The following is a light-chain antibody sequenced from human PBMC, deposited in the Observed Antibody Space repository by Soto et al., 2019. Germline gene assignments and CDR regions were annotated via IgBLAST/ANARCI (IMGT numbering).Light chain of an antibody. V-gene: IGKV1-12*01. Sequence: DIQMTQSPSSVSASVGDRVTITCRASQGITNWLAWYQQKPGKAPKLLIYAASGLPSGVPSRFSGSGSGTDFTLTISSLEPEDFAVYYCQHRMNWPLTFGQGTRLEIK. J-gene: IGKJ5*01. CDR3: QHRMNWPLT. CDR2: AAS. CDR1: QGITNW.